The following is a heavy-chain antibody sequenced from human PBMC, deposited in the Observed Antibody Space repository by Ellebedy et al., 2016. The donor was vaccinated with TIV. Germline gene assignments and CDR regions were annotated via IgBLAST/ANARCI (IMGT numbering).Heavy chain of an antibody. Sequence: SETLSLXXTVAGGSISSGDSCWTWIRQPPGKGLERVGNILHSGSTYYNPSLKSRLTISIDTSAKQFSLNLSSVTAADTAVYYCVREPYIWGSCRYIDFWGQGTLVTVSS. D-gene: IGHD3-16*02. CDR3: VREPYIWGSCRYIDF. CDR1: GGSISSGDSC. V-gene: IGHV4-30-4*01. J-gene: IGHJ4*02. CDR2: ILHSGST.